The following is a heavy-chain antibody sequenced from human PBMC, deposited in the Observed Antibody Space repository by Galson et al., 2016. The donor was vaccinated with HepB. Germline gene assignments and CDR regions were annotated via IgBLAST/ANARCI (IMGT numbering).Heavy chain of an antibody. J-gene: IGHJ3*02. Sequence: SLRLSCAASGFTFSNYFMHWVRQAPGKGLEWVAIISYDGNNIDYADSVKGRFTISRDNSQNTLFLQMNSLRAEDTAVYFCAKDMAIYYYILTEYSSEAFDIWGQGTMVTVSS. D-gene: IGHD3-9*01. CDR3: AKDMAIYYYILTEYSSEAFDI. CDR1: GFTFSNYF. V-gene: IGHV3-30*18. CDR2: ISYDGNNI.